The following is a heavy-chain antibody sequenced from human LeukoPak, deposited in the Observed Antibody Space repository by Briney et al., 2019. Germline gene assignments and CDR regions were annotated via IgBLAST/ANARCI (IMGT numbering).Heavy chain of an antibody. CDR2: MHYSGST. V-gene: IGHV4-59*08. J-gene: IGHJ4*02. Sequence: TSETLSLTCTVSGGSISNYYWRWLRQPPGKGLEWIAYMHYSGSTNYNPSLSGRVTMSVDTSKNQVSLKVTSVTAADTAVYYCARHLSGGTYPLDYWGQGALVIVSS. D-gene: IGHD1-26*01. CDR3: ARHLSGGTYPLDY. CDR1: GGSISNYY.